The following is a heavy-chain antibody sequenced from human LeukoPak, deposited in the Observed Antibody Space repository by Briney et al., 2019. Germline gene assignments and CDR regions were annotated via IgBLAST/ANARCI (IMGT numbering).Heavy chain of an antibody. CDR3: ARDLTMIRGAAFYYYYGMDV. CDR2: INGGNGNT. CDR1: GYTFTSYA. D-gene: IGHD3-10*01. Sequence: GASVKVSCKASGYTFTSYAIHWVRRAPGQRLEWLGWINGGNGNTKYSQKFQDRVTITRDTSASTAYMELSSLRSEDTAVYYCARDLTMIRGAAFYYYYGMDVWGKGTTVTVSS. V-gene: IGHV1-3*01. J-gene: IGHJ6*04.